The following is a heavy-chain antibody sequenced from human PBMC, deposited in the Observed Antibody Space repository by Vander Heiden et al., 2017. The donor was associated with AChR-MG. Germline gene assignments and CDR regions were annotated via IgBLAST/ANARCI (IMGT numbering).Heavy chain of an antibody. V-gene: IGHV1-2*02. J-gene: IGHJ4*02. Sequence: QVQLVQSGAELKRPGASVKVACKTPVSTFTGHFMHWVRQAPGQGLEWMGWINPKSGGTNYAQKFQGRVTMTRDTSFSTAYMELRRLRSDDTAVYYCARAGRPFDYWGQGTLVTVSS. CDR2: INPKSGGT. CDR3: ARAGRPFDY. CDR1: VSTFTGHF. D-gene: IGHD1-26*01.